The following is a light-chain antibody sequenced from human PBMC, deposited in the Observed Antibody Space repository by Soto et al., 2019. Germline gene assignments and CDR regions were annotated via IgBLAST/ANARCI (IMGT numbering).Light chain of an antibody. Sequence: EIVMTQSPATLSVSPGERATLSCRASQSVSSDLAWYHQKPGQAPRLLIYGASTRATGIPARFSGSGSGTEFTLTINSLQSEDFAVYYCQQYYSTSIYTFGQGTKVEIK. CDR1: QSVSSD. CDR3: QQYYSTSIYT. V-gene: IGKV3-15*01. CDR2: GAS. J-gene: IGKJ2*01.